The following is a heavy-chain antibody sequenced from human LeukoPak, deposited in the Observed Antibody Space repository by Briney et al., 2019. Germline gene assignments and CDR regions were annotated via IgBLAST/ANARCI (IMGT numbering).Heavy chain of an antibody. CDR1: GYSFTNYW. CDR2: FYPGDSDI. Sequence: GESLKISCKGSGYSFTNYWITWVRQMPGKGLEWMGIFYPGDSDIRYSPSFRGQVTMSVDKSISTAYLQWRSLKASDTAMYYCARGSGDVRFQNRPFDYWGQGTLVTVSS. D-gene: IGHD2-8*02. V-gene: IGHV5-51*01. J-gene: IGHJ4*02. CDR3: ARGSGDVRFQNRPFDY.